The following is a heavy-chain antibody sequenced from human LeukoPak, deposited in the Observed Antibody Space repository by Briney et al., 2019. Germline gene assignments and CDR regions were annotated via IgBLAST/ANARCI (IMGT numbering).Heavy chain of an antibody. J-gene: IGHJ6*03. CDR1: SGSITSYY. V-gene: IGHV4-4*07. CDR3: ARGSHSSSWYRETANLQDYYYYYYMDV. Sequence: SETLSLTCTVSSGSITSYYWSWIRQPAGKGLEWIGRIYTSGSTNYNPSLKSRVTMSVDTSKNQFSLKLSSVTAADTAVYYCARGSHSSSWYRETANLQDYYYYYYMDVWGKGTTVTVSS. D-gene: IGHD6-13*01. CDR2: IYTSGST.